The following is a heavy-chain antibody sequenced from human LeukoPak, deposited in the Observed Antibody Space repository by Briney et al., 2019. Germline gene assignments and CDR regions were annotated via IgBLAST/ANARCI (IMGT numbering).Heavy chain of an antibody. CDR2: INSDGSST. CDR3: ARGIYGGNSRWFDP. CDR1: GFTFSSYW. J-gene: IGHJ5*02. V-gene: IGHV3-74*01. Sequence: GGSLRLSCAASGFTFSSYWMHWVRQAPGKGLVWVSRINSDGSSTNYADSVKGRFTISRDDAKNTLYLQMNSLRAEDTAVYYCARGIYGGNSRWFDPWGQGALVSVSS. D-gene: IGHD4-23*01.